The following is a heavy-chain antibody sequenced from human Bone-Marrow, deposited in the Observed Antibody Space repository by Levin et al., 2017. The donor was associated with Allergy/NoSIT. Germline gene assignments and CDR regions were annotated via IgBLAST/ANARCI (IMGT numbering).Heavy chain of an antibody. CDR1: GFTFSSYA. CDR3: ARDLSIAVAGPDY. Sequence: GESLKISCAASGFTFSSYAMHWVRQAPGKGLEWVAVISYDGSNKYYADSVKGRFTISRDNSKNTLYLQMNSLRAEDTAVYYCARDLSIAVAGPDYWGQGTLVTVSS. CDR2: ISYDGSNK. D-gene: IGHD6-19*01. V-gene: IGHV3-30-3*01. J-gene: IGHJ4*02.